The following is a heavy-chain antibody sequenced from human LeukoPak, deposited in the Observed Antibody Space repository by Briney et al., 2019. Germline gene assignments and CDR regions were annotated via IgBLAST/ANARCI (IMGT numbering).Heavy chain of an antibody. J-gene: IGHJ4*02. V-gene: IGHV3-53*05. Sequence: GGSLRLSCAVSGFTVSSNYMSWVRQAPGKGLEWVSVIYSGGSTYYAGSVKGRFTISRDNSKNTLYLQMNSLRAEDTAVYYCARDIAAAGIDYFDYWGQGTLVTVSS. CDR3: ARDIAAAGIDYFDY. CDR1: GFTVSSNY. D-gene: IGHD6-13*01. CDR2: IYSGGST.